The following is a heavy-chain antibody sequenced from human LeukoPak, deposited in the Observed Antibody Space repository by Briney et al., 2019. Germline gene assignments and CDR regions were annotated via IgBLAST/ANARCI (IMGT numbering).Heavy chain of an antibody. CDR2: IYTSGST. CDR1: GGSISSGSYY. CDR3: AMGYQLPPRAEYFQH. J-gene: IGHJ1*01. D-gene: IGHD2-2*01. Sequence: SQTLSLTCTVSGGSISSGSYYWSWIRQPAGKGLEWIGRIYTSGSTNYNPSLKSRVTISVDTSKNQFSLKLSSVTAADTAVYYCAMGYQLPPRAEYFQHWGQGTLVTVSS. V-gene: IGHV4-61*02.